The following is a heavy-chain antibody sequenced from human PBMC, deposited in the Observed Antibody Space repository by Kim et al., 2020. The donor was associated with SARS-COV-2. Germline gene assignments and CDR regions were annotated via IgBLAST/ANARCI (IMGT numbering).Heavy chain of an antibody. J-gene: IGHJ6*02. Sequence: SVKVSCKASGGTFSSYAISWVRQAPGQGLEWMGGIIPIFGTANYAQKFKGRVTITADESTSTAYMELSSLRSEDTAVYYCARDIVVVPAAIWGSYYGMDVWGQGTTVTVSS. CDR3: ARDIVVVPAAIWGSYYGMDV. CDR2: IIPIFGTA. V-gene: IGHV1-69*13. CDR1: GGTFSSYA. D-gene: IGHD2-2*02.